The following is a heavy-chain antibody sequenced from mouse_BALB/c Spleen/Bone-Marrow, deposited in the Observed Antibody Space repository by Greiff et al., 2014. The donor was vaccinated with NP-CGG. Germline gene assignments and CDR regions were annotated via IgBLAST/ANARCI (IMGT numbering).Heavy chain of an antibody. J-gene: IGHJ2*01. CDR3: ASYVYGYYFDY. Sequence: EVQLQQSGAELVKPGASVKLSCTASGFNIKDTYIHWVKQRPEQGLEWIGRIDPANDNTKYDPKFQGKATITAGTSSSTAYLQLSSLTSEDTAVYYCASYVYGYYFDYWGQGTTLTVSS. V-gene: IGHV14-3*02. D-gene: IGHD2-2*01. CDR1: GFNIKDTY. CDR2: IDPANDNT.